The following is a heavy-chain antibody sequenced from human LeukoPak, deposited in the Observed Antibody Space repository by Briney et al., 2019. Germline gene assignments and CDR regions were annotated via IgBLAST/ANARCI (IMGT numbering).Heavy chain of an antibody. Sequence: PSQTLSLTCAVSGGSISSGGYSWSWIRQPPGKGLEWIGYIYHSGSTYYNPSLKSRVTISVDRSKNQFSLKLSSVTAADTAVYYCARGHGDFGFDYWGQGTLVTVSS. CDR3: ARGHGDFGFDY. CDR2: IYHSGST. V-gene: IGHV4-30-2*01. J-gene: IGHJ4*02. D-gene: IGHD4-17*01. CDR1: GGSISSGGYS.